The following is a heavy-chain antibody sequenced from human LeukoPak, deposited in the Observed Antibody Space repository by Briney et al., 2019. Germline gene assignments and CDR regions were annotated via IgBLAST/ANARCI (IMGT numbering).Heavy chain of an antibody. CDR2: ISNSGGST. CDR3: AKDYDDYGDYALDY. Sequence: GGSLRLSCAASGFTFSSYAMSWVRQAPGKGLEWVSAISNSGGSTDYADSVKGWFTISRDNSKNTLYVQMNSLRAEDTAVYYCAKDYDDYGDYALDYWGQGTLVTVSS. V-gene: IGHV3-23*01. CDR1: GFTFSSYA. D-gene: IGHD4-17*01. J-gene: IGHJ4*02.